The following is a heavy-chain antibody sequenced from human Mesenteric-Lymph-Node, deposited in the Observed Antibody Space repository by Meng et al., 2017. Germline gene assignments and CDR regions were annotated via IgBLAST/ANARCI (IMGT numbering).Heavy chain of an antibody. Sequence: SETLSLTCTVSGGSISNYYWNWIRQTAGKGLEWIGRIHASGITDYNPSLKSRITMSVDTSKNQFSLKLSSVTAADTAVYYCARVPSTFDYWGQGTLVTVS. CDR2: IHASGIT. CDR3: ARVPSTFDY. J-gene: IGHJ4*02. V-gene: IGHV4-4*07. D-gene: IGHD5/OR15-5a*01. CDR1: GGSISNYY.